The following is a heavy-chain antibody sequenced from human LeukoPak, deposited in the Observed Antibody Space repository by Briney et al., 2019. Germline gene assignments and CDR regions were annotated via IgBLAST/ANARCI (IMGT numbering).Heavy chain of an antibody. CDR2: IYPGDSDT. D-gene: IGHD7-27*01. V-gene: IGHV5-51*01. CDR3: ARHPADFMGIEYYFDY. Sequence: GESLNISCKGSGYSFTSYWIGWVRQIPGKGLEWMGIIYPGDSDTRYSPSFQGQVTISADKSISTAYLQWSSLKASDTAMYYCARHPADFMGIEYYFDYWGQGTLVTVSS. J-gene: IGHJ4*02. CDR1: GYSFTSYW.